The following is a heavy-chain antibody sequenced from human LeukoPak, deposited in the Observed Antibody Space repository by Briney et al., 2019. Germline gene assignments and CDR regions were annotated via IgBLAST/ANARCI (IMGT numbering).Heavy chain of an antibody. V-gene: IGHV3-53*01. CDR3: ARDAPQVPAAGVLAS. D-gene: IGHD6-13*01. CDR2: MYSRGDT. J-gene: IGHJ5*02. Sequence: PGGSLRLSSAASGFTASDNYMSRVRQAPGHGLEWVSFMYSRGDTYYAISVKGRFTFSRDISKNTLYLQMNGLRTEDTAMYYCARDAPQVPAAGVLASWGQGTLVIVSS. CDR1: GFTASDNY.